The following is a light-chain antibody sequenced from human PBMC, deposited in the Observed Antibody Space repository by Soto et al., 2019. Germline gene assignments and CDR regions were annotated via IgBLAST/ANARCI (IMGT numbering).Light chain of an antibody. CDR2: DAS. CDR3: QQYGSSGR. V-gene: IGKV3-11*01. J-gene: IGKJ1*01. Sequence: NVLSQSPAALSLSHGERATLSCRASQSVSSYLAWYQQKPGQAPRLLIYDASNRATGIPARFSGSGSGTDFTLTISSLEPEDFAVYYCQQYGSSGRFAQGTKVDIK. CDR1: QSVSSY.